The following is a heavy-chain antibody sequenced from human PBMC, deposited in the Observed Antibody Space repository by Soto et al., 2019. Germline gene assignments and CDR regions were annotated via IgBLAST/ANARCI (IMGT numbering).Heavy chain of an antibody. Sequence: GGSLRLSCAASGFTFSSYAMSWVRQAPGKGLEWVSAISGSAGSTYYADSVKGRFTISRDNSKNTLYLQMNSLRAEDTAVYYCAKDTRIPVAGRGVFDYWGQGTLVTVSS. V-gene: IGHV3-23*01. D-gene: IGHD6-19*01. CDR3: AKDTRIPVAGRGVFDY. CDR2: ISGSAGST. J-gene: IGHJ4*02. CDR1: GFTFSSYA.